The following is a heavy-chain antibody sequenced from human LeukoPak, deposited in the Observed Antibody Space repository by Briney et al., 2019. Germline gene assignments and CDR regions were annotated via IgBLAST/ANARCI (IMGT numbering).Heavy chain of an antibody. CDR2: IYYSGST. CDR3: ASFLTQLELVDY. V-gene: IGHV4-39*01. CDR1: GGSISSSSYY. Sequence: PSETLSLTCTVSGGSISSSSYYWGWIRQPPGKGLEWIGSIYYSGSTYYNPSLKSRVTISVDTSKNQFSLKLSSVTAADTAVYYCASFLTQLELVDYWGQGTLVTVSS. J-gene: IGHJ4*02. D-gene: IGHD1-7*01.